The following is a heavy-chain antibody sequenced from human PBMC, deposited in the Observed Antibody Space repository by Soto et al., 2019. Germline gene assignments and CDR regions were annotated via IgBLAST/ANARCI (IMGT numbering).Heavy chain of an antibody. Sequence: QVQLVESGGGVVQPGRSLRLACAASGIAFNTHAMHWVRHAPGKGLEWVAVISYGGANKYYADSVRGRFTISRDNSENTLFLQMSSLRPEDTAVYYCARCPRSCSSTSCYTIDYWGQGTLVTVSS. CDR2: ISYGGANK. J-gene: IGHJ4*02. V-gene: IGHV3-30*03. CDR3: ARCPRSCSSTSCYTIDY. D-gene: IGHD2-2*02. CDR1: GIAFNTHA.